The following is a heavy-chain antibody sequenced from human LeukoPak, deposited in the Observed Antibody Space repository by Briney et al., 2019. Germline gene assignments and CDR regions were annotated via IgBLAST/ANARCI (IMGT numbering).Heavy chain of an antibody. CDR3: AELGITMIGGV. V-gene: IGHV3-48*03. J-gene: IGHJ6*04. Sequence: GGSLRLSCAASGFTFSSYEMNWVRQAPGKGLEWVSYISSSGSTIYYADPVKGRFTISRDNAKNSLYLQMNSRRAEDTAVYYCAELGITMIGGVWGKGTTVTISS. CDR2: ISSSGSTI. CDR1: GFTFSSYE. D-gene: IGHD3-10*02.